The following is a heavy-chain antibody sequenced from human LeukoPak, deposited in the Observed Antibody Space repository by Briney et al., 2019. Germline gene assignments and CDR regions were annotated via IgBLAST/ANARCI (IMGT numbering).Heavy chain of an antibody. J-gene: IGHJ4*02. Sequence: SETLSLTCTVSGGSISSYYWSWIRQPAGKGLEWIGRIYMSGSTNYNPSLKSRVTMSVDTSKNQFSLKLSSVTAADTAVYYCASQIVGGTGDYFDYWGQGPLATVSS. D-gene: IGHD1-26*01. V-gene: IGHV4-4*07. CDR2: IYMSGST. CDR1: GGSISSYY. CDR3: ASQIVGGTGDYFDY.